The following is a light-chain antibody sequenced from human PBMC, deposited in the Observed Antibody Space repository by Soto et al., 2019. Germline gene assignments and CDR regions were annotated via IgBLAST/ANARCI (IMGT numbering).Light chain of an antibody. J-gene: IGKJ4*01. CDR2: DAS. V-gene: IGKV3-11*01. CDR1: QSVSSY. Sequence: EIVLTQSPATLSLSPGERATLSCRASQSVSSYLHWYQQRPGQAPRLLMYDASNRATGIPARFSGSGSGTDFTLTISSLEPEDFAVYYCQQRSNWPELTFGGGPKVEI. CDR3: QQRSNWPELT.